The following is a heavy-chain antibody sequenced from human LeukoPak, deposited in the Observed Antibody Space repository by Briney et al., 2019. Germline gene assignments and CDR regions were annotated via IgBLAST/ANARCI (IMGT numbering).Heavy chain of an antibody. J-gene: IGHJ5*02. CDR3: ARDLYCGGDCYSNWFDP. Sequence: GASVKVSCKASGYTFTSYGISWVRQAPGQGLEWMGRIIPILGIANYAQKFQGRVTITADKSTSTAYMELSSLRSEDTAVYYCARDLYCGGDCYSNWFDPWGQGTLVTVSS. D-gene: IGHD2-21*02. CDR2: IIPILGIA. V-gene: IGHV1-69*04. CDR1: GYTFTSYG.